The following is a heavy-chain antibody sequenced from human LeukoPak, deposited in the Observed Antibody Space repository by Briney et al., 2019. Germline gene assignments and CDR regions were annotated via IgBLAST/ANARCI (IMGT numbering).Heavy chain of an antibody. CDR1: GGTFSSYA. CDR2: IIPIFGTA. D-gene: IGHD3-10*01. V-gene: IGHV1-69*13. CDR3: ARADGSGSYSAFDY. Sequence: GASVKVSCKASGGTFSSYAISWVRQAPGQGLEWMGGIIPIFGTANYAQKFQGRVTITADESTSTAYMELSSLRSEDTAVYYCARADGSGSYSAFDYWGQGTLVTVSS. J-gene: IGHJ4*02.